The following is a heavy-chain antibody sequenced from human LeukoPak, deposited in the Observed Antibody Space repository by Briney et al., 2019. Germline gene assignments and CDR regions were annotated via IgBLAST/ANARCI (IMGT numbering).Heavy chain of an antibody. CDR1: GFTFSSYA. V-gene: IGHV3-30-3*01. J-gene: IGHJ3*02. Sequence: GGSLRLSCAASGFTFSSYAMHWVRQAPGKGLEWVAVISYDGSNKYYADSVKGRFTISRDNSKNTLYLQMNSLRAEDTAVYYCASYNWNDLYAFDIWGQGTMDTVSS. D-gene: IGHD1-1*01. CDR2: ISYDGSNK. CDR3: ASYNWNDLYAFDI.